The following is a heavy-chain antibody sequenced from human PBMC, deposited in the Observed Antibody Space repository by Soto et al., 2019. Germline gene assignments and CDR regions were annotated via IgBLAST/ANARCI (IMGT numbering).Heavy chain of an antibody. Sequence: ASVKVSCKASGYTFTGYYMHWVRQAPGQGLEWMGWINPNSGGTNYAQKFQGWVTMTRDTSISTAYMELSRLRSDDTAVYYCARERALSRNYEGGLYYFDYWGQGTLVTSPQ. D-gene: IGHD1-7*01. CDR2: INPNSGGT. CDR3: ARERALSRNYEGGLYYFDY. J-gene: IGHJ4*02. V-gene: IGHV1-2*04. CDR1: GYTFTGYY.